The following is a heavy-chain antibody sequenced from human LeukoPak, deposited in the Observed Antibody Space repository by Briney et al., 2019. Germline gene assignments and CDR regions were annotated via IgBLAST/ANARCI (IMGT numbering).Heavy chain of an antibody. CDR1: GGTFSSYA. J-gene: IGHJ4*02. V-gene: IGHV1-69*13. D-gene: IGHD3-10*01. Sequence: VASVKVSCKASGGTFSSYAISWVRQAPGQGLEWMGGIIPIFGTANYAQKFQGRVTITADESTSTAYMELSSLRSEDTAVYYCARLGSYGSGSFDYWGQGTLVTVSS. CDR2: IIPIFGTA. CDR3: ARLGSYGSGSFDY.